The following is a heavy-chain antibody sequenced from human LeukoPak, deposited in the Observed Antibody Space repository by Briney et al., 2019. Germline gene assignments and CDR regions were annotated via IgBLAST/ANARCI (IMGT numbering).Heavy chain of an antibody. CDR1: GYTFTSYD. J-gene: IGHJ6*03. V-gene: IGHV1-8*01. D-gene: IGHD3-22*01. CDR2: MNPNRGNT. CDR3: ARRVPQSYDSSGYWSYYYYYYMDV. Sequence: GSVRVSCTASGYTFTSYDINWVRQATGQGLEWMGCMNPNRGNTGYAQKFQGRVTMTRNTSISTAYMELSSLRSEDTAVYYCARRVPQSYDSSGYWSYYYYYYMDVWGKGTPVTISS.